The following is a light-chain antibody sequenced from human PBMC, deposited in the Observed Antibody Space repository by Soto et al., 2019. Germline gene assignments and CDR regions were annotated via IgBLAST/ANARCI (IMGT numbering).Light chain of an antibody. Sequence: QSALTQPASVSGSPGQSVTISCTGTSSEVGGYGYVSWYQHHPGKAPKFLIYEVINPPSGVSHRFSGSKSGNTASLTISGLPAEDEDYYLCTSYTSKSTWVFGGGTKLTVL. J-gene: IGLJ3*02. CDR3: TSYTSKSTWV. CDR1: SSEVGGYGY. CDR2: EVI. V-gene: IGLV2-14*01.